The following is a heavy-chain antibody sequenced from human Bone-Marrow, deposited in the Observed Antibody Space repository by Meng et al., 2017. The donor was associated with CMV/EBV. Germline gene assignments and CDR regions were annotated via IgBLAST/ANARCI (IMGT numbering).Heavy chain of an antibody. D-gene: IGHD3-3*01. Sequence: GESLKISCVASGFTFTSYEMNWVRQAPGKGLEWVSYISSSGTSLYYADSVKGRFTISRDNAKNSLYLQMNSLRAEDTAVYYCAREWYYDFGSGSFYYYGLDVWGQGTTVTVSS. CDR1: GFTFTSYE. CDR3: AREWYYDFGSGSFYYYGLDV. V-gene: IGHV3-48*03. J-gene: IGHJ6*02. CDR2: ISSSGTSL.